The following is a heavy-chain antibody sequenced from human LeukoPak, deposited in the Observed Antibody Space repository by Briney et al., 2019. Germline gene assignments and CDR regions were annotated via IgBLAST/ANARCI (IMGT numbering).Heavy chain of an antibody. J-gene: IGHJ3*02. CDR2: YFNSGST. Sequence: SETLSLTCTVSGGSTSSNPWSWMRQPPGKGLEWIGTYFNSGSTNYNPSLKSRATMSVDTSKNQFSLKLSSVTAADTAVYYCVGAKQWLSFDIWGQGTMVSVSS. D-gene: IGHD3-22*01. CDR1: GGSTSSNP. CDR3: VGAKQWLSFDI. V-gene: IGHV4-4*07.